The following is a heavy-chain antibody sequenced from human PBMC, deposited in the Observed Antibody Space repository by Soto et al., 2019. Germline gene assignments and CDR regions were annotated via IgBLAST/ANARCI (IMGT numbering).Heavy chain of an antibody. CDR2: ISGSGGNT. Sequence: EVQLLESGGGLVXXGXXLRLSCAASGFTFSSYAMSWVRQAPGKGLEWVSAISGSGGNTYYADSVKGRFTISRDNSKNTLYLQMNSLRAEDTAVYYCAKSLVARPYDYWGQGTLVTVSS. D-gene: IGHD6-6*01. J-gene: IGHJ4*02. CDR1: GFTFSSYA. CDR3: AKSLVARPYDY. V-gene: IGHV3-23*01.